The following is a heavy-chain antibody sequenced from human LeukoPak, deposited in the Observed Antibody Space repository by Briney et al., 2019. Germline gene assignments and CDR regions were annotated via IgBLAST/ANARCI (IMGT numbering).Heavy chain of an antibody. D-gene: IGHD3-22*01. CDR2: INPSGGST. Sequence: GASVKVSCKASGYTFTSYYMHWVRQAPGQGLEWMGIINPSGGSTSYAQKFQGRVTMTRDTSTGSVYMELSSLRSEDTAVYYCASSITMIVVAFDYWGQGTLVTVSS. CDR1: GYTFTSYY. J-gene: IGHJ4*02. V-gene: IGHV1-46*01. CDR3: ASSITMIVVAFDY.